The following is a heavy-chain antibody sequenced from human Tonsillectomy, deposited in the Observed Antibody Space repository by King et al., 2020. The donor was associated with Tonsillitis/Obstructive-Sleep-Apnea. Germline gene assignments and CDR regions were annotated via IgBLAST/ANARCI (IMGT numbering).Heavy chain of an antibody. CDR2: INHSGGT. Sequence: VQLQQWGAGLLKPSETLSLTCAVYGGSFSGYFWSWIRQPPGKGLEWIGEINHSGGTNYNPSLKSRVTISEDPSKNQFSLKLSSVTAADTAVYYCARVIPYCSSTSCSFDYWGQGTLVTVSS. D-gene: IGHD2-2*01. V-gene: IGHV4-34*01. J-gene: IGHJ4*02. CDR3: ARVIPYCSSTSCSFDY. CDR1: GGSFSGYF.